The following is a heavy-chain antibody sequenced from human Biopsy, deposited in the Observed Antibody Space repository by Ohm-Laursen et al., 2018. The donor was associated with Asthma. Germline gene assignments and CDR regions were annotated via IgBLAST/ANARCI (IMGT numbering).Heavy chain of an antibody. J-gene: IGHJ6*02. Sequence: TLSLTCTVSGASIRSPDHHWSWIRQSPGKGLEWIGFVFYSGTTHYSWSLERRLYISIDTARNEFSMSLRSLTAADTAVYFCARVASYGDLYFGIDVWGPGTTVSVS. V-gene: IGHV4-30-4*01. CDR2: VFYSGTT. CDR3: ARVASYGDLYFGIDV. CDR1: GASIRSPDHH. D-gene: IGHD4-17*01.